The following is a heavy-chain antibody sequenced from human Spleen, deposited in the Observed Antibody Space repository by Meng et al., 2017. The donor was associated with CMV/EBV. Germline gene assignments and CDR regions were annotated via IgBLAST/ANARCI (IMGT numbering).Heavy chain of an antibody. CDR1: GYSFTDYY. CDR2: INPNTGGK. D-gene: IGHD3-3*01. CDR3: ARDRAKIFEGYYGMDV. J-gene: IGHJ6*02. Sequence: ASVKVSCKTAGYSFTDYYMHWVRQAPGQGLQGMGWINPNTGGKILSQKFEGRLTLTSDTSSSVVYMELSRLTSDDTAVYYCARDRAKIFEGYYGMDVWGQGTTVTVSS. V-gene: IGHV1-2*02.